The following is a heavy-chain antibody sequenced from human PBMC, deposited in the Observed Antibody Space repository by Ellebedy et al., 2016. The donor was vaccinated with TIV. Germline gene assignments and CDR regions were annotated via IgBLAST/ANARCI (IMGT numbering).Heavy chain of an antibody. CDR2: IRSTGSDK. Sequence: GESLKISCVASGFTFSNYNMNWVRQSPGKGLEWVSSIRSTGSDKYYAESVKGRFTISRDNAQNTLFLQMNSLRAEDTAVYYCARNRYCSRGNCYALGYWGQGTLVTVSS. J-gene: IGHJ4*02. V-gene: IGHV3-21*06. CDR1: GFTFSNYN. D-gene: IGHD2-15*01. CDR3: ARNRYCSRGNCYALGY.